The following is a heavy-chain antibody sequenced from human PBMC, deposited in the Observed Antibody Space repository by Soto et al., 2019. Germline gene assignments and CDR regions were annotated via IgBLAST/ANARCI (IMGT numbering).Heavy chain of an antibody. D-gene: IGHD1-26*01. J-gene: IGHJ4*02. CDR2: IYASGSP. Sequence: QVQLQESGPGHVKPSETLSLTCTISGGSISVYYWSWIRQSPAQALEWIGYIYASGSPYYNPSLRSRVLISADTSKNQVSLELTTATAADTAVYFCARGVGSSPPRYWGRGTLVTVSS. V-gene: IGHV4-59*01. CDR1: GGSISVYY. CDR3: ARGVGSSPPRY.